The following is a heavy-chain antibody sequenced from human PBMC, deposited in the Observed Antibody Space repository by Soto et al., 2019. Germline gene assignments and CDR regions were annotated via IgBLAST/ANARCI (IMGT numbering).Heavy chain of an antibody. CDR2: IIPNFGSS. CDR1: GGTFSSSS. J-gene: IGHJ5*02. CDR3: AKRVNKHWEVFDL. Sequence: SVKVSCKASGGTFSSSSISWVLQAPGKGLEWMGGIIPNFGSSNYAPSFQGRVTFTADTSTSAAYMELSGLRSEDTAFYYCAKRVNKHWEVFDLCGQGTLVTFSS. D-gene: IGHD3-10*01. V-gene: IGHV1-69*06.